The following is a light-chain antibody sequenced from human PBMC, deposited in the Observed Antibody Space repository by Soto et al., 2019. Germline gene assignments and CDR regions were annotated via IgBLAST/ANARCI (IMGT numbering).Light chain of an antibody. J-gene: IGLJ3*02. Sequence: QLVLTQPPSVSGAPGQRVTISCTGSSSNIGAGYDVHWYQQLPGTAPKLLISGNSNRPSGVPDRFSGSKSGTSASLAITGLQAEDDADYYCQSYYSSLSGWVFGGGTKVTVL. CDR1: SSNIGAGYD. CDR3: QSYYSSLSGWV. V-gene: IGLV1-40*01. CDR2: GNS.